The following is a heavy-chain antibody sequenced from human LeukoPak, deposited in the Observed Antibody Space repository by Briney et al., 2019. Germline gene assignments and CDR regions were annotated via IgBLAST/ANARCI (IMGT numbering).Heavy chain of an antibody. D-gene: IGHD4/OR15-4a*01. Sequence: GASVKVSCKASGYTFTTYYMHWVRQAPGQGLEWMGIINPSGGSTSYAQKFQGRVTITADESTSTAYMELSSLRSEDTAVYYCARDDLQPSGRVLGAFDIWGQGTMVTVSS. CDR2: INPSGGST. CDR1: GYTFTTYY. J-gene: IGHJ3*02. V-gene: IGHV1-46*01. CDR3: ARDDLQPSGRVLGAFDI.